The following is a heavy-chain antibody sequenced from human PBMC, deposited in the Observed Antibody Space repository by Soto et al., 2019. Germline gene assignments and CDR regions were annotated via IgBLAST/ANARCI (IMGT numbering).Heavy chain of an antibody. J-gene: IGHJ5*02. D-gene: IGHD2-2*01. Sequence: SSVKVSCKASGYPFTSYGISWVRQAPGQGLEWMGWISAYNGNTNYAQRLQGRVTMTTDTSTSTAYMELRSLRSDETAVYYCARVRRQPVPGPSWFDTWGQGTLVTVSS. CDR2: ISAYNGNT. CDR3: ARVRRQPVPGPSWFDT. V-gene: IGHV1-18*01. CDR1: GYPFTSYG.